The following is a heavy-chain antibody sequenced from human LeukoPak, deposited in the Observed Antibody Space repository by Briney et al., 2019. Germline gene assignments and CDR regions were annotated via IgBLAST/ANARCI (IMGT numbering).Heavy chain of an antibody. CDR2: ISWNSGSI. V-gene: IGHV3-9*01. Sequence: PGGSLRLSCAASGFTFDDYAMHWVRQAPGKGLEWVSGISWNSGSIGYADSVKGRFTISRDNAKNSLYLQMNSLRAEDTALYYCAKDIDFHIVGATFDYWGQGTLVTVSS. CDR1: GFTFDDYA. J-gene: IGHJ4*02. D-gene: IGHD1-26*01. CDR3: AKDIDFHIVGATFDY.